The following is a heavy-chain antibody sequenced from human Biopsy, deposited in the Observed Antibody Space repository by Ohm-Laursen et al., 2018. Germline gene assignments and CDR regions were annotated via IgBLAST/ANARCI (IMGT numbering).Heavy chain of an antibody. J-gene: IGHJ6*02. CDR3: ARILGSTVTTYSAMDV. CDR2: IFPNHEK. CDR1: GLSLSNGRMG. D-gene: IGHD4-17*01. V-gene: IGHV2-26*01. Sequence: TQTLTLTCTVSGLSLSNGRMGVSWVRQPPGKALEWLVHIFPNHEKAFSTSLKSKLTISKDTSKSQGVLTMTNVDPVDTATYYCARILGSTVTTYSAMDVWGQGTTVTVSS.